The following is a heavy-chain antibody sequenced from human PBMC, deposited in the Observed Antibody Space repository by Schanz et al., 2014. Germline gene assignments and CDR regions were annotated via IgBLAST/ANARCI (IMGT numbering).Heavy chain of an antibody. J-gene: IGHJ4*02. CDR2: ISPYNGNT. CDR1: GYTFTNYG. Sequence: QVRLVQSGAELKMPGATVKVSCETSGYTFTNYGVSWVRQAPGQGLEWVAWISPYNGNTAYAQNLKGRVRMTTDTSTATAYMELRSLTSDDTAVYYCARDRVYRFLNGENRFYFDYWGQGTLVIVSS. V-gene: IGHV1-18*01. CDR3: ARDRVYRFLNGENRFYFDY. D-gene: IGHD3-3*01.